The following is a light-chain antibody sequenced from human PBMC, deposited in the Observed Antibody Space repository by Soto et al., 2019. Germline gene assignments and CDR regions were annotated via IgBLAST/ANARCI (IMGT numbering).Light chain of an antibody. J-gene: IGKJ1*01. V-gene: IGKV3-20*01. CDR3: QQYGSSSWT. CDR1: QSISSSY. Sequence: IVLTQSPGTLSLSPGKRATLSCRASQSISSSYLAWYQQRPGQAPRLLIYGASSRDTGIPDRFSGSGSGTEFTLTISRLEPEDFAVYYCQQYGSSSWTFGQGTKVDIK. CDR2: GAS.